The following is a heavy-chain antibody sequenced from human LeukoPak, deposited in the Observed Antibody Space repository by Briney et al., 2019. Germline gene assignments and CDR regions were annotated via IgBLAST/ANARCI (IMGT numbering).Heavy chain of an antibody. V-gene: IGHV3-48*03. D-gene: IGHD3-10*01. CDR2: ISSSGSTI. Sequence: GGSLRLSCAASGFTFSSYEMNWVRQAPGKGLEWVSYISSSGSTIYYADSVKGRFTISRDNSKNTLYLQMNSLRAEDTAVYYCAKNMVRGVIMTYYFDYWGQGTLVTVSS. J-gene: IGHJ4*02. CDR3: AKNMVRGVIMTYYFDY. CDR1: GFTFSSYE.